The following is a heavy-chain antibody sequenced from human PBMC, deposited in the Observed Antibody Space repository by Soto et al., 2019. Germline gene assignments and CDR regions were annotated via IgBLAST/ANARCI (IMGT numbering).Heavy chain of an antibody. Sequence: GGSLRLSCAASGFTFSNYWMYWVRQVPGKGLVWVSRIKGDETLTEYADFAKGRFTISRDNAKSTSYLQMNSLTVEDTAIYYCAKDLKWEVPKDWGQGTLVTVSS. D-gene: IGHD1-26*01. J-gene: IGHJ4*02. V-gene: IGHV3-74*03. CDR1: GFTFSNYW. CDR2: IKGDETLT. CDR3: AKDLKWEVPKD.